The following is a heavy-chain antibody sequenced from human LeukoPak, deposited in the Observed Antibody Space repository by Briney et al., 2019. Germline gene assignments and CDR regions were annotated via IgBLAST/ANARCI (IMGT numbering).Heavy chain of an antibody. V-gene: IGHV3-30*02. Sequence: GGSLRLSCAASGFSFNKEWVSWVRQAPGKGLEWVAFIRYDGSIKYYADSVKGRFTISRDNSKNTLFLQMNSLRVEDTAVYYCAKGSKEVLFTRDHHMDVWGKGTTVT. CDR2: IRYDGSIK. CDR3: AKGSKEVLFTRDHHMDV. D-gene: IGHD3-3*01. CDR1: GFSFNKEW. J-gene: IGHJ6*03.